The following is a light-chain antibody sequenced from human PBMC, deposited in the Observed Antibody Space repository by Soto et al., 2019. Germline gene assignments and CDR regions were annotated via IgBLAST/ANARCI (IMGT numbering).Light chain of an antibody. Sequence: QSALTQPASVSGSPGQSITISCTGATSDVGGYNYVSWYQHHPGEALKLIIYNVNDRPSGVSDRFSASKSGNTASLTISGLQAEDEGDYYCSSYTSSITQVLFGGGTKVTV. V-gene: IGLV2-14*03. CDR2: NVN. CDR3: SSYTSSITQVL. CDR1: TSDVGGYNY. J-gene: IGLJ2*01.